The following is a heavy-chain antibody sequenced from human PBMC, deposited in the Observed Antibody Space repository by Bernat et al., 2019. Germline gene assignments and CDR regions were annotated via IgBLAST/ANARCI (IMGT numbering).Heavy chain of an antibody. CDR1: GGTFSSYA. J-gene: IGHJ4*02. Sequence: QVQLVQSGAEVKKPGSSVKVSCKASGGTFSSYAISWVRQAPGQGLEWMGGIIPIFGTANYAQKFQGRVTLTADESTSTAYMELSSLRSEDTAVYYCARDRRPYNTLHYEFWSGYATRFDYWGEGTLVTVSS. CDR3: ARDRRPYNTLHYEFWSGYATRFDY. CDR2: IIPIFGTA. V-gene: IGHV1-69*01. D-gene: IGHD3-3*01.